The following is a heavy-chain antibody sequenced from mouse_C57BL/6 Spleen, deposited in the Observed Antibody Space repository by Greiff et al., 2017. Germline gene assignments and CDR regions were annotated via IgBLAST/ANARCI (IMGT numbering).Heavy chain of an antibody. D-gene: IGHD3-2*02. J-gene: IGHJ2*01. CDR2: INPSNGGT. Sequence: QVQLQQPGTELVKPGASVKLSCKASGYTFTSYWMHWVKQRPGQGLEWIGNINPSNGGTNYNEKFKSKATLTVDKSSSSAYMQLSSLTSEDSAVYYCARLDSSGYVERDYFDYWGQGTTLTVSS. CDR3: ARLDSSGYVERDYFDY. CDR1: GYTFTSYW. V-gene: IGHV1-53*01.